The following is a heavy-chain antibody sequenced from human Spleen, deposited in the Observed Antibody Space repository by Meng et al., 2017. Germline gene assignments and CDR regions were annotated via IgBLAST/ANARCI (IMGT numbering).Heavy chain of an antibody. V-gene: IGHV4-34*12. D-gene: IGHD2-8*02. CDR1: GGSLSGAY. CDR2: IIHGGSP. Sequence: QVQLQQWGSGLVQPSETLSLTCAVNGGSLSGAYWNWIRQPPGKGLEWIGEIIHGGSPSYNPSLGSRVTISIDTSKNQLSLMLSSVTAADTAVYYCARRPTGIDYWGQGTLVTVSS. J-gene: IGHJ4*02. CDR3: ARRPTGIDY.